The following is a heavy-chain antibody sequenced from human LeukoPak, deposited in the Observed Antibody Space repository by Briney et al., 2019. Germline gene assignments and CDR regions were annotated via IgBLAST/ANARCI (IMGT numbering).Heavy chain of an antibody. J-gene: IGHJ4*02. CDR2: ITYDGITT. Sequence: GTSLRLSCAASGFTLSSCGMHWVRQAPGKGLEWVAVITYDGITTYFDDSVKGRFTISRDTSKSMLYLQMNSLRPEDTVVYYCVKEQSSGNYRTADFWGQGTLVTVSS. CDR3: VKEQSSGNYRTADF. D-gene: IGHD3-10*01. CDR1: GFTLSSCG. V-gene: IGHV3-30*18.